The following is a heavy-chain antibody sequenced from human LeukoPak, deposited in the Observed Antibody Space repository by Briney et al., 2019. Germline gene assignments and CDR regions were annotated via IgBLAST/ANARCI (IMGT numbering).Heavy chain of an antibody. Sequence: PGGSLRLSCAASGFTFSSYAMHWVRQAPGKGLEWVSAFSASGSTYYADSVKGRFTVSRDNSENMLYLQMNSLRAEDTAVYYCAQDLSYIGLDNWGQGTLVTVSS. J-gene: IGHJ4*02. CDR2: FSASGST. D-gene: IGHD2-15*01. CDR1: GFTFSSYA. V-gene: IGHV3-23*01. CDR3: AQDLSYIGLDN.